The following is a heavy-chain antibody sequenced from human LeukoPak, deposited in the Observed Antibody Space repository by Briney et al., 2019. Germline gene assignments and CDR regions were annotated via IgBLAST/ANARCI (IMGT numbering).Heavy chain of an antibody. CDR3: ASGGHYYGSGSYYNEPMDV. D-gene: IGHD3-10*01. V-gene: IGHV4-38-2*02. CDR2: IYHTGST. Sequence: SETLSLTCTVSTYSISSGYYWGWIRQPPGKGLEWIGSIYHTGSTYYNPSLKSRVTISVDTSKNQFSLKLSSVTAADTALYYCASGGHYYGSGSYYNEPMDVWGKGTTVTISS. J-gene: IGHJ6*03. CDR1: TYSISSGYY.